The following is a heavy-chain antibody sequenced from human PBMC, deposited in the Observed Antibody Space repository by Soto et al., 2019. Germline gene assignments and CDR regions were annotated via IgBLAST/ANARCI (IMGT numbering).Heavy chain of an antibody. D-gene: IGHD6-13*01. CDR1: GGSISSSSYY. V-gene: IGHV4-39*07. Sequence: PSETLSLTCTVSGGSISSSSYYWGWIRQPPGKGLEWIGSIYYSGSTYYNPSLKSRVTISVDTSKNQFSLKLSSVTAADTAVYNCARGVGWQQLAMYNWFDPWGQGTLVTVSS. CDR2: IYYSGST. CDR3: ARGVGWQQLAMYNWFDP. J-gene: IGHJ5*02.